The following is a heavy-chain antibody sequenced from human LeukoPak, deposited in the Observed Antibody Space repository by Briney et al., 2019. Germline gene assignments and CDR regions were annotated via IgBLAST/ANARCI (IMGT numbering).Heavy chain of an antibody. J-gene: IGHJ2*01. V-gene: IGHV4-34*01. CDR3: ARETSPYSKRGWYFDL. Sequence: SETLSLTCAVYGGSFSGYYWTWIRQPLGKTLEWIGEINHSGSSNYNPSLMSRVTMSVDTSKNQISLRLSSVTAADTAVYYCARETSPYSKRGWYFDLWGRGTPVTVSS. D-gene: IGHD5-12*01. CDR2: INHSGSS. CDR1: GGSFSGYY.